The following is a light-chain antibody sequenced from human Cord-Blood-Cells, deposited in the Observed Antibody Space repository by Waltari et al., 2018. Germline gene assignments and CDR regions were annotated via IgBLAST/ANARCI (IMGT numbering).Light chain of an antibody. Sequence: QSALTQPASVSGSPGPSITISCTGTRSHVGGYNYVSWYQQHPVKAPKLMIYEVSNRPSGVSNRFSGSKSGNTASLTISGLQAEDEADYYCSSYTSSSTLVVFGGGTKLTVL. CDR2: EVS. CDR3: SSYTSSSTLVV. J-gene: IGLJ2*01. CDR1: RSHVGGYNY. V-gene: IGLV2-14*01.